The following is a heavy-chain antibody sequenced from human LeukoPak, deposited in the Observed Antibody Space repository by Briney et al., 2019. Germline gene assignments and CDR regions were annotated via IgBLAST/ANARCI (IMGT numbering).Heavy chain of an antibody. D-gene: IGHD3-10*01. J-gene: IGHJ4*02. V-gene: IGHV3-23*01. CDR3: AKGITMVRGVHDY. Sequence: GGSLRLSCAASGFTFSDYSMNWVRQAPGKGLKWVSAISGSGGSTYYADSVKGRFTISRDNSKNTLYLQMNSLRAEDTAVYYCAKGITMVRGVHDYWGQGTLVTVSS. CDR2: ISGSGGST. CDR1: GFTFSDYS.